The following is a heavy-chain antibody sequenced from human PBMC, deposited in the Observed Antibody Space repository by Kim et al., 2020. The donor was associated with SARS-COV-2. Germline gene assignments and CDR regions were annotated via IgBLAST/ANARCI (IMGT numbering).Heavy chain of an antibody. D-gene: IGHD3-16*02. CDR2: IKINGDI. Sequence: GGSLRLSCAASGFTFSNYAMSWVRQAPGKGLEWVSTIKINGDILYADSAESVFVSFRNNSKNTLYLLFMNMQGEDTAVTSVAYREMAIAGYTIIYW. J-gene: IGHJ2*01. V-gene: IGHV3-23*01. CDR1: GFTFSNYA. CDR3: AYREMAIAGYTIIYW.